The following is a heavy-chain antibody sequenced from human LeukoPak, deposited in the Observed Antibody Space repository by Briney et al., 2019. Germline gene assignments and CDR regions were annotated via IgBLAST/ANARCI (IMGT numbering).Heavy chain of an antibody. CDR2: INIEGTVI. CDR3: VRALGDA. D-gene: IGHD7-27*01. J-gene: IGHJ5*02. V-gene: IGHV3-74*01. CDR1: GFSFRDYW. Sequence: GGSLRLSCVASGFSFRDYWMHWVRQVPGEGLVWVARINIEGTVISYADSVKGRFTISKDDAKNTLYLQMNNLRAEDTAIYYCVRALGDAWGQGTLVTVSS.